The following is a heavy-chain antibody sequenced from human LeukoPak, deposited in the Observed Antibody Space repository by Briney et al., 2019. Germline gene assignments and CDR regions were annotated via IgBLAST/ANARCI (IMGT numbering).Heavy chain of an antibody. CDR2: INPNSGGT. CDR1: GYTFTGYY. J-gene: IGHJ3*02. Sequence: ASVKVSCKASGYTFTGYYMHWVRQAPGQGLEWMGWINPNSGGTNYAQKFQGRVTMTRDTSISTAYMELSRLRSDDTAVYYCARLRYCSGGSCSSGAFDIWGQGTMVTVSS. D-gene: IGHD2-15*01. CDR3: ARLRYCSGGSCSSGAFDI. V-gene: IGHV1-2*02.